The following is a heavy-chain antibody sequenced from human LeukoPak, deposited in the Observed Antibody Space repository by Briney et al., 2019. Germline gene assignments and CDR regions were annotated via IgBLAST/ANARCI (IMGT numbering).Heavy chain of an antibody. Sequence: PGGSLRLSCAASGFTFSSYSMNWVRQAPGKGLEWVSSISSSSSYIYYADSVKSRFTISRDNAKNSLYLQMNSLRAEDTAVYYCARGIVGAIAPIDYWGQGTLVTVSS. CDR2: ISSSSSYI. CDR3: ARGIVGAIAPIDY. D-gene: IGHD1-26*01. J-gene: IGHJ4*02. V-gene: IGHV3-21*01. CDR1: GFTFSSYS.